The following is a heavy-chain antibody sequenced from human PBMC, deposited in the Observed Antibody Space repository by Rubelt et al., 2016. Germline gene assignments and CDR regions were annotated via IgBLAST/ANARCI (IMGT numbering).Heavy chain of an antibody. D-gene: IGHD5-12*01. Sequence: AASGFTFSSYAMHWVRQAPGKGLEWVAVISYDGSNKYYADSVKGRFTISRDNSKNTLYLQMNSLSAEDTAVYYCARDLGNDGGPYVDYWGQGTLVTVSS. V-gene: IGHV3-30*04. J-gene: IGHJ4*02. CDR3: ARDLGNDGGPYVDY. CDR1: GFTFSSYA. CDR2: ISYDGSNK.